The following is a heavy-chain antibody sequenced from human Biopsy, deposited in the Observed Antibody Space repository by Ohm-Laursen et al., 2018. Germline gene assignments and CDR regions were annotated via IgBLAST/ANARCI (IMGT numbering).Heavy chain of an antibody. Sequence: SDTLSLTCTLSGYSIIPSGPENWSWIRQPPGQGLQYIGFIYSGGNTNYNPSPRSRVTMSVDTSKNQFSLRLNSVTAADTAVYYCARGMRTTGWPYFDYWGQGILVTVSS. J-gene: IGHJ4*02. CDR3: ARGMRTTGWPYFDY. D-gene: IGHD2/OR15-2a*01. V-gene: IGHV4-61*01. CDR2: IYSGGNT. CDR1: GYSIIPSGPEN.